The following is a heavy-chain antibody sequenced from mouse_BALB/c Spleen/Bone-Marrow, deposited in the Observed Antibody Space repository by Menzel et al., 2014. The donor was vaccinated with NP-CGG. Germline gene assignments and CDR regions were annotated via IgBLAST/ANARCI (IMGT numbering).Heavy chain of an antibody. CDR2: IYPGDGDT. CDR1: GYAFSSYS. CDR3: ARRVYGNYWYFDV. J-gene: IGHJ1*01. D-gene: IGHD2-1*01. V-gene: IGHV1-80*01. Sequence: QVQLQQPGAELVRPGSSVKISCKASGYAFSSYSMNWVKQRPGQGLEWIGQIYPGDGDTNYNGKFKGKATLTADKSSSTAYMQLSSLTSEDSAVYFCARRVYGNYWYFDVWGAGTTVTVSS.